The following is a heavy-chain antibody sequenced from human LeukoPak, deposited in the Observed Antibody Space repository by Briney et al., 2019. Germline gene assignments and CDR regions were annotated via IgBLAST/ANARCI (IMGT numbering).Heavy chain of an antibody. CDR3: ARGLGHMVAKTHDFYYYGMDV. Sequence: ASVKVSCKASGYTFTSYYTHWVRQAPGQGLEWMGIINSSGGSTTYAQKFQGRVTMTRDTSTSRVYMELSSLRSEDTAVYYCARGLGHMVAKTHDFYYYGMDVWGQGTTVTVSS. D-gene: IGHD2-21*01. J-gene: IGHJ6*02. CDR1: GYTFTSYY. V-gene: IGHV1-46*01. CDR2: INSSGGST.